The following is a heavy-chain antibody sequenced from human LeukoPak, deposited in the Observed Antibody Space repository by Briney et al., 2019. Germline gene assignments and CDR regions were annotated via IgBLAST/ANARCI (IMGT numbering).Heavy chain of an antibody. CDR1: GFTFSDYS. J-gene: IGHJ4*02. Sequence: GGSLRLSCAASGFTFSDYSMNWVRQAPGKGREWISYIGVDSGNTNYADSVKGRFTISGDKAKNSLYLQMNSLRVEDTAVYYCARDYKYAFDNWGQGTLVTVSS. V-gene: IGHV3-48*01. D-gene: IGHD5-24*01. CDR2: IGVDSGNT. CDR3: ARDYKYAFDN.